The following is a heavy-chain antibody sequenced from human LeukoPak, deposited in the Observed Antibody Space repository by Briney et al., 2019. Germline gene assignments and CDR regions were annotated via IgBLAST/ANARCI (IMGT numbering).Heavy chain of an antibody. V-gene: IGHV3-23*01. Sequence: GSLRLSCAASGFTFSSYAMSWVRQAPGKGLEWVSAISGSGGSTYYADSVKGRFTISRDNSKNTLYLQMNSLRAEDTAVYYCAKDWERITIFGVVIICGAFDIWGQGTMVTVSS. D-gene: IGHD3-3*01. CDR2: ISGSGGST. CDR3: AKDWERITIFGVVIICGAFDI. J-gene: IGHJ3*02. CDR1: GFTFSSYA.